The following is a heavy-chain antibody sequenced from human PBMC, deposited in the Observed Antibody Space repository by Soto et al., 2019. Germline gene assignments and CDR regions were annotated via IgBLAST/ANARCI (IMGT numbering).Heavy chain of an antibody. D-gene: IGHD2-15*01. CDR2: IYPGDSDT. CDR1: GYSFTSYW. J-gene: IGHJ4*02. Sequence: GESLKISCKGSGYSFTSYWIGWVRQMPGKGLEWMGIIYPGDSDTRYSPSFQGQVTISADKSISTAYLQWSSLKASDTAMYYCARPEYCSGGSCNSFDYWGQGTLVTVSS. V-gene: IGHV5-51*01. CDR3: ARPEYCSGGSCNSFDY.